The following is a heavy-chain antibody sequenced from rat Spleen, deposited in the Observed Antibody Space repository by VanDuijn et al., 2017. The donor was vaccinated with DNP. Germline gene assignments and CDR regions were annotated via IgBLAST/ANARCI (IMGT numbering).Heavy chain of an antibody. J-gene: IGHJ3*01. CDR1: GYTFTNYY. V-gene: IGHV1-43*01. Sequence: QVQLQQSGGELAKPGSSVKISCKASGYTFTNYYIGWIKQTTGQGLEYIGYINMGSGGTNYNEKFRGKATLTVDKSSSTAFMQLSSLTPDDSAVYYCARSWVGVRGIWFAYWGQGTLVTVSS. CDR3: ARSWVGVRGIWFAY. CDR2: INMGSGGT. D-gene: IGHD4-3*01.